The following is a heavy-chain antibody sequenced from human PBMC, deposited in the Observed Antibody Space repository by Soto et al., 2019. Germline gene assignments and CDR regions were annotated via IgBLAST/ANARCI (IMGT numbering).Heavy chain of an antibody. CDR3: ARRTTSEGNYYGMGV. D-gene: IGHD1-1*01. CDR1: GGSISSSSYY. V-gene: IGHV4-39*01. J-gene: IGHJ6*02. Sequence: SETLSLTCTVSGGSISSSSYYWGWIRQPPGKGLEWIGSIYYSGSTYYNPSLKSRVTISVDTSKNQFSLKLSSVTAADTAVYYCARRTTSEGNYYGMGVWGQGTTVTVSS. CDR2: IYYSGST.